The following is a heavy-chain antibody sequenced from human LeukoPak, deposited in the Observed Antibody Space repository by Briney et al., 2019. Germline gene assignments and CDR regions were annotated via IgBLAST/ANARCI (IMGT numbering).Heavy chain of an antibody. Sequence: SETLSLTCTVSGGSISSYYWSWIRQPPGKGLEWIGYIYYSGSTNSNPSLRSRVTVSVDTSKNQFSLKLSPVTAADTAVYYCARHGTGPQNSGGYDGGVGWFDPWGQGTLVTVSS. CDR2: IYYSGST. D-gene: IGHD1-26*01. J-gene: IGHJ5*02. V-gene: IGHV4-59*08. CDR1: GGSISSYY. CDR3: ARHGTGPQNSGGYDGGVGWFDP.